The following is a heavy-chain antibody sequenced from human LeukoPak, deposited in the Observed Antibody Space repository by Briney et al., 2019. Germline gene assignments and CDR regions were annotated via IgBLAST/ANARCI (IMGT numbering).Heavy chain of an antibody. V-gene: IGHV3-21*01. D-gene: IGHD2-2*01. CDR3: ARESILMPFLDS. Sequence: PGGSLRLSCAASGFSFDSYNMNWVRQAPGKGLEWVSSITSSGSYFYYADSVKGRFTVSRDNAENSLFLQMNSLRAEDTAVYYCARESILMPFLDSWGQGTLITVSS. CDR2: ITSSGSYF. J-gene: IGHJ4*02. CDR1: GFSFDSYN.